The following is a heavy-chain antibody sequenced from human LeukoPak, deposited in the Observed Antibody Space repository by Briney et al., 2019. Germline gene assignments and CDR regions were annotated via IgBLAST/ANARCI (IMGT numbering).Heavy chain of an antibody. Sequence: GESLKISCKGSGYSFTSYWIGWVRQMPGKGLEWMGIIYPGDSDTRYSPSFQGQVTISADKSISTAYLQWSSLKASDTAMYYCARSRTPTNIYDFWSGYPDAFDIWGQGTMVTVSS. D-gene: IGHD3-3*01. J-gene: IGHJ3*02. CDR2: IYPGDSDT. V-gene: IGHV5-51*01. CDR3: ARSRTPTNIYDFWSGYPDAFDI. CDR1: GYSFTSYW.